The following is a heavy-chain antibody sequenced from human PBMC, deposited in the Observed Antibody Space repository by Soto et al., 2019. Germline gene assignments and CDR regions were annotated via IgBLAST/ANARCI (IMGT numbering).Heavy chain of an antibody. CDR2: IYYSGST. Sequence: PSETLSLTCTVSGCSISSYYWSWIRQPPGKGLEWIGYIYYSGSTNYNPSLKSRVTISVDTSKNQFSLKLSSVTAADTAVYYCARERLDSSGYYYERGYYFHYWGPGPLVTVSS. CDR3: ARERLDSSGYYYERGYYFHY. V-gene: IGHV4-59*01. J-gene: IGHJ4*02. CDR1: GCSISSYY. D-gene: IGHD3-22*01.